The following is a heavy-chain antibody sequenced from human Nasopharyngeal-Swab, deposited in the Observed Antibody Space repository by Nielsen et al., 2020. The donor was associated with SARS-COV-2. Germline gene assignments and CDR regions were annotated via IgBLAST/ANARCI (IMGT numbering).Heavy chain of an antibody. Sequence: ASVKVSCKASGYTFTGNFMHWVRQAPGQGLEWMGRINPNSGGTKFAQKFQDRVTMTTDTSTSTVYMELRSLRSDDTAVYYCARHGVAEDYWGQGTLVTVSS. V-gene: IGHV1-2*06. CDR1: GYTFTGNF. J-gene: IGHJ4*02. D-gene: IGHD3-3*01. CDR2: INPNSGGT. CDR3: ARHGVAEDY.